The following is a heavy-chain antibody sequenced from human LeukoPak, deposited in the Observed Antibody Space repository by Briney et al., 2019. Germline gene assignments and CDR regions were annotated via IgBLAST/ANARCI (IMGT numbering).Heavy chain of an antibody. V-gene: IGHV4-59*01. D-gene: IGHD1-26*01. Sequence: SETLSLTGTGSGGSSSSYYWRWMGQAPGKGREWIRYIYYHGSTNYNPSLKSRVTISVDTSKNQFSLKLSSVTAADTAVYYCARTEVGAKFDYWGQGTLVTVSS. CDR2: IYYHGST. CDR1: GGSSSSYY. CDR3: ARTEVGAKFDY. J-gene: IGHJ4*02.